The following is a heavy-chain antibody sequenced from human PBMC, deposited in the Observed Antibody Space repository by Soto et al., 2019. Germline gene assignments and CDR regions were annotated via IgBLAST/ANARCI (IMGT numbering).Heavy chain of an antibody. CDR3: ARASGYLAHSPSVAYFDP. D-gene: IGHD6-25*01. V-gene: IGHV1-18*01. CDR2: ISVYSGKT. J-gene: IGHJ5*02. CDR1: GYTSTNYG. Sequence: ASVKVSCKASGYTSTNYGIAWVRQAPGQGLEWMGWISVYSGKTNYAQNVQVRLTMTTDTSTSTAYMELTNLRSDDTAVYYCARASGYLAHSPSVAYFDPWGQGTLVTVSS.